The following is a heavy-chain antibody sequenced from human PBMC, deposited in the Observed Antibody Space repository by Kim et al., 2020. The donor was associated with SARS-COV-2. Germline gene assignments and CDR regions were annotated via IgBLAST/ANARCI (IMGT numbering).Heavy chain of an antibody. CDR1: GFTFSSYG. V-gene: IGHV3-33*05. J-gene: IGHJ4*02. CDR2: ISYDGSNK. Sequence: GGSLRLSCAASGFTFSSYGMHWVRQAPGKGLEWVAVISYDGSNKYYADSVKGRFTISRDNSKNTLHLQMNSLRAEDTAVYYCARDGIYGSGSPPDYWGQGTLVTVSS. D-gene: IGHD3-10*01. CDR3: ARDGIYGSGSPPDY.